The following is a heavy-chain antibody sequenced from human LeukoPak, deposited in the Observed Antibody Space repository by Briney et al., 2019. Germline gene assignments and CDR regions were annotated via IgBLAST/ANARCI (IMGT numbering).Heavy chain of an antibody. D-gene: IGHD3-22*01. J-gene: IGHJ4*02. CDR2: ISYDGSNK. CDR1: GFTFSSYA. Sequence: GSLRLSCAASGFTFSSYAMHWVRQAPGKGLEWVAVISYDGSNKYYADSVRGRFTNSRDNSKNTLYLQMNSLRAEDTAVYYCARDAAYYYDSSGYFRIYYFDYWGQGTLVTVSS. V-gene: IGHV3-30-3*01. CDR3: ARDAAYYYDSSGYFRIYYFDY.